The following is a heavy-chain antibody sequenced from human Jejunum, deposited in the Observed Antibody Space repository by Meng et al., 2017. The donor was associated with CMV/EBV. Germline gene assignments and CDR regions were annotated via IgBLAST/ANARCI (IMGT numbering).Heavy chain of an antibody. CDR2: LFSSGTT. V-gene: IGHV4-59*12. D-gene: IGHD2-2*01. CDR3: ARGDHCGTTACYPHWFDP. J-gene: IGHJ5*02. CDR1: ISDSY. Sequence: ISDSYWGWIRQPPGKGLEWIGYLFSSGTTDYNPSLKSRVTMSVDMSKNQFSLTLTSVTAADTAVYYCARGDHCGTTACYPHWFDPWGQGTLVTVSS.